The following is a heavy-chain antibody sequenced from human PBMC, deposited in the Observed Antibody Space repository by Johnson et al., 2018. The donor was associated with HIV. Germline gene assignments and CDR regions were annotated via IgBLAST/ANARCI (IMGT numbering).Heavy chain of an antibody. CDR1: GFSFSNYG. Sequence: QVQLVESGGGVVQPGRSLRLSCAASGFSFSNYGMHWVRQAPGKGLEWVVVISYDGSNKYYADSVKGRFTISRDNSNNTLYLQMNSLRAEDTAIYYCSKPPMAPSIPSDAFDIWGQGKMVTVSS. V-gene: IGHV3-30*18. CDR2: ISYDGSNK. D-gene: IGHD5-24*01. CDR3: SKPPMAPSIPSDAFDI. J-gene: IGHJ3*02.